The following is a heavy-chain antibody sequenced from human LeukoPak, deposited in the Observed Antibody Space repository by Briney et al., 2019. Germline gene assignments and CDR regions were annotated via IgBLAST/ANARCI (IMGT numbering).Heavy chain of an antibody. J-gene: IGHJ3*02. Sequence: SETLSLTCAVSGGSISSSNWWSWVRQPPGKGLEWIGEIYHSGSTNYNPSLKSRVTISVDKSKNQFSLKLSSVTAADTAVYYCARVGRDRIAVAARDIRGQGTMVTVSS. CDR2: IYHSGST. D-gene: IGHD6-19*01. CDR3: ARVGRDRIAVAARDI. CDR1: GGSISSSNW. V-gene: IGHV4-4*02.